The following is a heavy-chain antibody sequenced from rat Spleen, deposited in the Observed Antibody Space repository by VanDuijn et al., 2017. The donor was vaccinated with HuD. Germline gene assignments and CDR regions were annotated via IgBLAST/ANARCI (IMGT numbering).Heavy chain of an antibody. D-gene: IGHD1-6*01. V-gene: IGHV2S63*01. CDR1: GFSLISNS. CDR2: IWTDGNT. J-gene: IGHJ4*01. CDR3: ARDRHYYPYVMDA. Sequence: VQLKESGPGLVQPSQTLSLTCTVSGFSLISNSVHWIRQPPGKGLEWMGVIWTDGNTAYNSLLKSRLSISRDTSKSQVFFKMNSLQTDDTATYYCARDRHYYPYVMDAWGQGASVTVSS.